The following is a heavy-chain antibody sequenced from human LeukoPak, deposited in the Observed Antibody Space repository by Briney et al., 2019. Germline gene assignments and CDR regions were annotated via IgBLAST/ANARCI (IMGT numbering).Heavy chain of an antibody. D-gene: IGHD6-19*01. CDR2: INPNSGGT. J-gene: IGHJ4*02. CDR3: ARVGSSGWYVHPTLDY. CDR1: GYTFTGYY. Sequence: GASMKVSCKAAGYTFTGYYMFWVRQAPGQGLEWMGRINPNSGGTNYAQKFQGRVTMTRDTSISTAYMELTRLISDDTAVYYCARVGSSGWYVHPTLDYWGQGTLVTVSS. V-gene: IGHV1-2*06.